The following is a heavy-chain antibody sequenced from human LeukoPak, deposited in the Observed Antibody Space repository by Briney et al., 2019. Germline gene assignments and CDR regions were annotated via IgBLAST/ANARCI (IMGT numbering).Heavy chain of an antibody. D-gene: IGHD6-19*01. CDR2: INPKSGGT. V-gene: IGHV1-2*02. Sequence: ASVKVSCKASGYILNDYYIHWVRQAPGQGLEWMGWINPKSGGTNYAQKFQGRVTMTRDPSISTTYMELSRLRSDDTAVYYCARDLGISGWYAPPLGYFDYWGQGTLVTVSS. CDR3: ARDLGISGWYAPPLGYFDY. CDR1: GYILNDYY. J-gene: IGHJ4*02.